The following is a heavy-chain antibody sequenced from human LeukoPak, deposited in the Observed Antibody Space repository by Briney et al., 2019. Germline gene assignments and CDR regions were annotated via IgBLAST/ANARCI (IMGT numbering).Heavy chain of an antibody. D-gene: IGHD5-12*01. CDR2: IIPIFGTA. Sequence: ASVKVSCKASGGTFSSYAISWVRQAPGQGLEWMGGIIPIFGTANYAQKFQGRVTITAGESTSTAYMELSSLRSEDTAVYYCARGGQYSGYDYDYWGQGTLVTVSS. CDR3: ARGGQYSGYDYDY. V-gene: IGHV1-69*01. CDR1: GGTFSSYA. J-gene: IGHJ4*02.